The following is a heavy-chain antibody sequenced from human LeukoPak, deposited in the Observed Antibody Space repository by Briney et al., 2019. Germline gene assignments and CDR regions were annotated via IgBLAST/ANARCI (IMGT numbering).Heavy chain of an antibody. D-gene: IGHD4-17*01. Sequence: SVKVSCKASGGTFSSYTISWVRQAPGQGLEWMGRIIPILGIANYTQKFQGRVTITADKSTSTAYMELSSLRSEDTAVYYCARGGRRVYGDYSDYWGQGTLVTVSS. CDR3: ARGGRRVYGDYSDY. CDR2: IIPILGIA. V-gene: IGHV1-69*02. CDR1: GGTFSSYT. J-gene: IGHJ4*02.